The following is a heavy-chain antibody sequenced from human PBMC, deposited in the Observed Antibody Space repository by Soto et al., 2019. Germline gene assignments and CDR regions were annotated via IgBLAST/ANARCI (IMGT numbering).Heavy chain of an antibody. Sequence: QVQLQQSGVGLVKPSQTLSLTCAISGDSVSSNSAAWNWIRQSPSRGLEYLGRTYYRSKWYIEYAVAVRGRITINADTLKNQFSLQLSSVTPEDTAVYYCARDVGLPVTTRLGWFDPWDQGILVTVSS. CDR2: TYYRSKWYI. CDR1: GDSVSSNSAA. J-gene: IGHJ5*02. V-gene: IGHV6-1*01. CDR3: ARDVGLPVTTRLGWFDP. D-gene: IGHD3-16*01.